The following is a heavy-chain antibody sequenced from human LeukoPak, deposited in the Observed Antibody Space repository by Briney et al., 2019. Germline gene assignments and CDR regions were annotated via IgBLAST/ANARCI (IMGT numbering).Heavy chain of an antibody. V-gene: IGHV3-20*04. CDR3: ARDWEDGDYGSVYYFDY. CDR1: GFTFDDYA. J-gene: IGHJ4*02. Sequence: GGSLRLSCAASGFTFDDYAMSWVRQAPGKGLEWVSGINWNGGSTGYADSVKGRFTISRDNAKNSLYLQMNSLRAEDTAVYYCARDWEDGDYGSVYYFDYWGQGTLVTVSS. CDR2: INWNGGST. D-gene: IGHD4-17*01.